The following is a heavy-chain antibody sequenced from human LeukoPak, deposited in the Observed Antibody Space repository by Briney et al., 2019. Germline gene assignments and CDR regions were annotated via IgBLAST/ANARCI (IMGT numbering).Heavy chain of an antibody. J-gene: IGHJ4*02. CDR3: ARKGTYFDY. V-gene: IGHV3-48*01. CDR1: GFTFSSYS. CDR2: ISSSSSTI. Sequence: PGGSLRLSCAASGFTFSSYSMNLVRQAPGKGPEWVSYISSSSSTIYYADSVKGRFTISRDNAKNSLYLQMNSLRAEDTAVYYCARKGTYFDYWGQGTLVTVSS.